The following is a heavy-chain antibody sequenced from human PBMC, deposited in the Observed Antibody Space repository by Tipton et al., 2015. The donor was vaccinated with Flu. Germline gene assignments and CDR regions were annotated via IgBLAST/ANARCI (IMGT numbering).Heavy chain of an antibody. J-gene: IGHJ3*02. V-gene: IGHV3-74*01. CDR2: INSDGSST. CDR1: GLTFNRYW. D-gene: IGHD6-13*01. Sequence: SLRLSCAAPGLTFNRYWMHWVRQAPGKGLVWVSRINSDGSSTSYADSVKGRFTITGDNAKSTLYLQMNSLRAEDTAVYYCVRGLSSSYYNWDAYDIWGQGTMVTVSS. CDR3: VRGLSSSYYNWDAYDI.